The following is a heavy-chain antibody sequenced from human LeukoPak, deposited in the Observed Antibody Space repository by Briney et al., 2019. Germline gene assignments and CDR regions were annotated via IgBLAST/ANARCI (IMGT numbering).Heavy chain of an antibody. CDR2: ISYDGSNK. V-gene: IGHV3-30-3*01. D-gene: IGHD6-19*01. CDR1: GFTFSSYA. CDR3: ATPYTSGWSLYFDN. Sequence: PGGSLRLSCAGAGFTFSSYAKHWVRQAPGKGLEWVAVISYDGSNKYYADSVKGRFTISRDNSKNTLYLQMNGLRAEETAMYYCATPYTSGWSLYFDNWGQGTLVTVSS. J-gene: IGHJ4*02.